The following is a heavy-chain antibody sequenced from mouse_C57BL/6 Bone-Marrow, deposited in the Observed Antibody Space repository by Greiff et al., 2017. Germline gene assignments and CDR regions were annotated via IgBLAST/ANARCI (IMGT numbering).Heavy chain of an antibody. V-gene: IGHV1-55*01. Sequence: VQLQQPGAELVKPGASVKMSCKASGYTFTSYWITWVKQRPGQGLEWIGDIYPGSGSTNYNEKFKGKATLTADKSSSTAYMELRSLTSEDSAVYFCARHYYYGTYWGQGTLVTVSA. CDR1: GYTFTSYW. CDR2: IYPGSGST. D-gene: IGHD1-1*01. CDR3: ARHYYYGTY. J-gene: IGHJ3*01.